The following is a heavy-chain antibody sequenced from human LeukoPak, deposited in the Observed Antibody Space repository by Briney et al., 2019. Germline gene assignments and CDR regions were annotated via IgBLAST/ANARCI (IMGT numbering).Heavy chain of an antibody. CDR1: GFTFSYYY. J-gene: IGHJ4*02. CDR2: ISRGGNTI. CDR3: ARGNYLDY. Sequence: GGSLRLSCAASGFTFSYYYMTWIRQAPGKGLEWVSYISRGGNTINYADSVKGRFTISRDNAKNSLYLQMNSLRAEDTAVYYCARGNYLDYWGQGTLVTVSS. V-gene: IGHV3-11*01.